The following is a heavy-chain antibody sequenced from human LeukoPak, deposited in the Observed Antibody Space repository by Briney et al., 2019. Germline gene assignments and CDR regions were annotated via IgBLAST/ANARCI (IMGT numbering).Heavy chain of an antibody. V-gene: IGHV1-2*02. CDR3: ARDKAAAGTGNFDY. CDR2: INPNSGGT. Sequence: ASVKVSCKASGYTFTGYYMHWVRQAPGQGLEWMGWINPNSGGTNYAQKLQGRVTMTTDTSTSTAYMELRSLRSDDTAVYYCARDKAAAGTGNFDYWGQGTLVTVSS. CDR1: GYTFTGYY. J-gene: IGHJ4*02. D-gene: IGHD6-13*01.